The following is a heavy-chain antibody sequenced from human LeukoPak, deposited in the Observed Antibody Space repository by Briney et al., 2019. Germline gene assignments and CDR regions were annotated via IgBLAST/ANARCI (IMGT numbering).Heavy chain of an antibody. CDR3: TGQRELGVYPN. J-gene: IGHJ4*02. D-gene: IGHD5/OR15-5a*01. CDR1: GFTLSGST. V-gene: IGHV3-73*01. Sequence: GGSLKLSCAASGFTLSGSTMHWVRQASGIGLEWVGRIRSKANNYATAYAASVKGRFTISRDDSKSTTYLQMDSLKTEDTAVYYCTGQRELGVYPNWGQGTLVTVSS. CDR2: IRSKANNYAT.